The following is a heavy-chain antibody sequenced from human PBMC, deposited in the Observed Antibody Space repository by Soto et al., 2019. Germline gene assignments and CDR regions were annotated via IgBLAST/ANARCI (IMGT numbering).Heavy chain of an antibody. Sequence: QVQLVESGGGVVQPGRSLRLSCAASGFTFSSYGMHWVRQAPGKGLEWVAVIWYDGSNKYYADSVKGRFTISRDNSKNTLYLQMNSLRAEDTAVYYCARDYNSSGYPRYYFDYWGQGTLGTVSA. V-gene: IGHV3-33*01. CDR2: IWYDGSNK. CDR3: ARDYNSSGYPRYYFDY. D-gene: IGHD3-22*01. J-gene: IGHJ4*02. CDR1: GFTFSSYG.